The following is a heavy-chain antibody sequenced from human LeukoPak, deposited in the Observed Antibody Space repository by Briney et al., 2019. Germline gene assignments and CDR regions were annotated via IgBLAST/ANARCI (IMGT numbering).Heavy chain of an antibody. D-gene: IGHD1-26*01. CDR2: ISGSGGST. J-gene: IGHJ4*02. CDR1: GFTFSSFA. V-gene: IGHV3-23*01. CDR3: AKDKGSGTYPPY. Sequence: GGSLKLSCAASGFTFSSFALSWVRQGPGKGLEWVSGISGSGGSTYYADSVKGRFTISRDNSNNRLYLQMNSLRAEDTAVYYCAKDKGSGTYPPYWGQGTLVTVSS.